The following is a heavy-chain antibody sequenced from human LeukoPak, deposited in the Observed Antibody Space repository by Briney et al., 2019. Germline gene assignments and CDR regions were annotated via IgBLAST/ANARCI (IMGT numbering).Heavy chain of an antibody. CDR2: INPNSGGT. CDR1: GYTFTDYY. J-gene: IGHJ4*02. V-gene: IGHV1-2*02. D-gene: IGHD3-10*01. CDR3: ARGTARITMVRGVDYYYFDY. Sequence: ASVKVSCKASGYTFTDYYMHWVRQAPGQGLEWMGWINPNSGGTNYAQKFQGRVTMTRDTSISTAYMELSRLRSEDTAVYYCARGTARITMVRGVDYYYFDYWGQGTLVTVSS.